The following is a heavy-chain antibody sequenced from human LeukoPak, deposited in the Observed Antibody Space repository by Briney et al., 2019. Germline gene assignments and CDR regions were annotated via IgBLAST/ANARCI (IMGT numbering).Heavy chain of an antibody. CDR3: ATSAVAATGFPWFDP. CDR1: GGSISSSSYY. J-gene: IGHJ5*02. D-gene: IGHD6-19*01. Sequence: PSETLSLTCTVSGGSISSSSYYWGWIRQPPGKGLEWIGSIYYSGSTYYNPSLKSRVTISVDTSKNQFSLKLSSVTAADTALYYCATSAVAATGFPWFDPRGQGTLVTVSS. V-gene: IGHV4-39*01. CDR2: IYYSGST.